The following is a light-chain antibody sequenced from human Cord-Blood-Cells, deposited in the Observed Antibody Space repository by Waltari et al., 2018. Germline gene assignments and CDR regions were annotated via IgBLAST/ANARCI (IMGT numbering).Light chain of an antibody. V-gene: IGKV3-11*01. CDR3: QQRSNWPPT. J-gene: IGKJ4*01. CDR1: QRVSSY. Sequence: EIVLTQSPATLSLSPGARATLSCRASQRVSSYLAWYQQKPGQAPRLLIYDASNRATGIPARFSGSGCWTDFTLPISSLEPEDFAVYYCQQRSNWPPTFGGGTKVEIK. CDR2: DAS.